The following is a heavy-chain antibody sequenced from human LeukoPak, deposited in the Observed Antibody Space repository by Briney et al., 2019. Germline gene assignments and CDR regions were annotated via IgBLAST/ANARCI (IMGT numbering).Heavy chain of an antibody. CDR2: ISAYNGNT. V-gene: IGHV1-18*04. D-gene: IGHD3-22*01. J-gene: IGHJ3*02. CDR1: GYTFSDYL. CDR3: ARDSNYYDSSGYWVTRVAFDI. Sequence: ASVKVSCKASGYTFSDYLIHWVRQAPGQGLEWMGWISAYNGNTNYAQKLQGRVTMTTDTPTSTAYMELRSLRSDDTAVYYCARDSNYYDSSGYWVTRVAFDIWGQGTMVTVSS.